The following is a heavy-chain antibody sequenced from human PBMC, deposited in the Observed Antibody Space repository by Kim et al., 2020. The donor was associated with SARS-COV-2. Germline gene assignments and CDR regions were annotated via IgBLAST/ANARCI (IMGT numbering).Heavy chain of an antibody. CDR2: IIPIFGTA. V-gene: IGHV1-69*13. Sequence: SVKVSCKASGGTFSSYAISWVRQAPGQGLEWMGGIIPIFGTANYAQKFQGRVTITADESTSTAYMELSSLRSEDTAVYYCARVVLGSDYDLYYYGMDVWGQGTTVTVSS. CDR1: GGTFSSYA. D-gene: IGHD5-12*01. J-gene: IGHJ6*02. CDR3: ARVVLGSDYDLYYYGMDV.